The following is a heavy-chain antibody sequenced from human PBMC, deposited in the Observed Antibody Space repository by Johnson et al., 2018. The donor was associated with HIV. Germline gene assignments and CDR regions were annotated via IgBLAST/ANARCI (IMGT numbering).Heavy chain of an antibody. V-gene: IGHV3-7*05. CDR3: ARGTLAAFDI. CDR1: GFNFGGYW. J-gene: IGHJ3*02. D-gene: IGHD2-2*01. CDR2: IKQDGSEK. Sequence: MQLVESGGGLVQPGGSLRLSCAASGFNFGGYWMSWVRQAPGKGLEWVANIKQDGSEKYYVDSVKGRFTISRDNAKNSVYLQMNSLRAEDTAVYYCARGTLAAFDIWGQGTVVTVSS.